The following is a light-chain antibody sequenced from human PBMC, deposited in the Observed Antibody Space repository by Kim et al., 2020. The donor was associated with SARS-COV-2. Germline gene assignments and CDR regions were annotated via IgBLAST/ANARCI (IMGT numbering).Light chain of an antibody. Sequence: PASISSRSSQSLVYSDGNTYLNWFHQRPGQSPRRLIYKVSNRDSGVPDRFSGSGSGTDFTLQISRVEPEDVGVYYCMQGTHWPFTFGPGTKVDIK. CDR1: QSLVYSDGNTY. J-gene: IGKJ3*01. V-gene: IGKV2-30*01. CDR3: MQGTHWPFT. CDR2: KVS.